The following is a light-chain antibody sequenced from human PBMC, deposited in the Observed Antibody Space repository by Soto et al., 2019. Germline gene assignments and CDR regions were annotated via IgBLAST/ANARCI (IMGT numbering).Light chain of an antibody. CDR3: GTWDNSLIASYV. Sequence: QSVLTQPPSVSAAPGQKVTISCSGSSSNIGNNYVSWYQQLPGTAPKLLIYDNDERPSGIPDRFSGSKSGTSATLGITGLQTGDEADDYCGTWDNSLIASYVVGSGTKVNV. J-gene: IGLJ1*01. CDR2: DND. CDR1: SSNIGNNY. V-gene: IGLV1-51*01.